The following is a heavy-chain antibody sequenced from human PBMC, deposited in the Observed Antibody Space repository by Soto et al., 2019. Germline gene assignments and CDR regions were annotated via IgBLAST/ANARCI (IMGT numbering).Heavy chain of an antibody. CDR2: IDPSDSYT. J-gene: IGHJ5*02. D-gene: IGHD6-6*01. Sequence: GESLKISCKGSGYSFTSYWISWVRQMPEKGLEWMGRIDPSDSYTNYSPSFQGHVTISADKSISTAYLQWSSLKASDTAMYYCARSPSIAARLNWFDPWGQGTLVTVSS. CDR1: GYSFTSYW. V-gene: IGHV5-10-1*01. CDR3: ARSPSIAARLNWFDP.